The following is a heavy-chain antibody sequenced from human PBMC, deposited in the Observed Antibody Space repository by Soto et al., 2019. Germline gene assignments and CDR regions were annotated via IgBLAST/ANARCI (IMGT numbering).Heavy chain of an antibody. CDR2: IYSSGST. Sequence: SETLSLTCTVSGGSISNYYWNWIRQSPGKGLEWIGYIYSSGSTHYNPSLQNRVTISIDTSKNQVSLKVNSVTAADTAVYYCARDHPHSYGVYFFAYWGQGTPVTVSS. D-gene: IGHD5-18*01. J-gene: IGHJ4*02. V-gene: IGHV4-59*01. CDR3: ARDHPHSYGVYFFAY. CDR1: GGSISNYY.